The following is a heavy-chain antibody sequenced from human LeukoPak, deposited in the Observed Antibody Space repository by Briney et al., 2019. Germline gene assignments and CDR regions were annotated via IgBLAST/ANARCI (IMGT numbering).Heavy chain of an antibody. V-gene: IGHV3-21*01. Sequence: GGSLRLSCAASGFTFSRYSMNWVRQAPGKGLEWVSSISTSSSYIYYADSLKGRFSISRDNARNSMYLQMNSLRAEDTAVYYCARIGGSVYYYYMDVWGKGTTVTVSS. CDR1: GFTFSRYS. J-gene: IGHJ6*03. D-gene: IGHD3-16*01. CDR3: ARIGGSVYYYYMDV. CDR2: ISTSSSYI.